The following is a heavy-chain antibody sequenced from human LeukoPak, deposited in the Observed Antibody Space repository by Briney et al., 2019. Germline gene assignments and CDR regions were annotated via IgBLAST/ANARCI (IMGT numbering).Heavy chain of an antibody. CDR1: GGSITSYY. D-gene: IGHD3-10*01. V-gene: IGHV4-59*01. Sequence: PTETLSLTCTVSGGSITSYYWSWIRQPPGKGLEWIGNIYYSGSTNYNPSLKSRVTISIDTSKNQFSLKLSSVTAADTAVYYCASTANYYGSGSYCKNWGQGTLVTVSS. J-gene: IGHJ4*02. CDR2: IYYSGST. CDR3: ASTANYYGSGSYCKN.